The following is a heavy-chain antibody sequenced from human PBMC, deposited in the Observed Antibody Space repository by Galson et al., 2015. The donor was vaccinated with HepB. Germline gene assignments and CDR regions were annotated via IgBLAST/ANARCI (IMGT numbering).Heavy chain of an antibody. Sequence: SLRLSCAASGFTVSSNYMSWVRQAPGKGLEWVSVIYSGGSTYYADSVKGRFTISRDNSKNTLYLQMNSLRAEDTAVYYCARVWVAANPLGAFDIWGQGTMVTVSS. CDR3: ARVWVAANPLGAFDI. V-gene: IGHV3-66*02. CDR1: GFTVSSNY. J-gene: IGHJ3*02. D-gene: IGHD2-15*01. CDR2: IYSGGST.